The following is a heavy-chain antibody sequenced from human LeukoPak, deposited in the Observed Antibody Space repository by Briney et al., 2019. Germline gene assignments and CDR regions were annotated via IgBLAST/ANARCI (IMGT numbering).Heavy chain of an antibody. Sequence: SETLSLTCTVSGGSISSGGYYWSWIRQHPGEGLEWIGYIYYSGSTYYNPSLKSRVTISVDTSKNQFSLKLSSVTAADTAVYYCARVRASGYSYGYFDYWGQGTLVTVSS. V-gene: IGHV4-31*03. CDR1: GGSISSGGYY. J-gene: IGHJ4*02. CDR2: IYYSGST. D-gene: IGHD5-18*01. CDR3: ARVRASGYSYGYFDY.